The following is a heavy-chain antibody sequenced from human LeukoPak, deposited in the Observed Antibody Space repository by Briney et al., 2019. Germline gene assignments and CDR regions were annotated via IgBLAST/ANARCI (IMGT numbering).Heavy chain of an antibody. CDR1: GFTFSSYG. J-gene: IGHJ4*02. Sequence: PGGSLRLSCAASGFTFSSYGMHWVRQAPGKGLEWVAVIWYDGSNKYYADSVKGRFTISRDNSKNTLYLQMNSLRAEDTAVYYCARVAERGPIAAAGTSLPLAYWGQGTLVTVSS. CDR2: IWYDGSNK. D-gene: IGHD6-13*01. CDR3: ARVAERGPIAAAGTSLPLAY. V-gene: IGHV3-33*01.